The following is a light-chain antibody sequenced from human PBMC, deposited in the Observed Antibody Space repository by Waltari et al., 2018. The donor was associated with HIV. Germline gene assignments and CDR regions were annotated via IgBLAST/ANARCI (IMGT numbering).Light chain of an antibody. Sequence: QTVVTQEPSFSVSPGGTITLTCGLSSGSVSSAHYPSWYQQAPGQPPRTLIYNTYTRSSGVPDRFSGSIVGNKAALTITGAQSEDESDYYCLLYMASGRVFGGGTRLTVL. J-gene: IGLJ3*02. CDR1: SGSVSSAHY. CDR3: LLYMASGRV. CDR2: NTY. V-gene: IGLV8-61*01.